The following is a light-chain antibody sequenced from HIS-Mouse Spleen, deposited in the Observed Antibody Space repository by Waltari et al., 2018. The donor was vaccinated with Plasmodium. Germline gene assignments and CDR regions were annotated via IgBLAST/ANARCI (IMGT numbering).Light chain of an antibody. J-gene: IGLJ2*01. CDR1: SSDGGGYTK. CDR3: SSYAGSNNLV. V-gene: IGLV2-8*01. CDR2: EVS. Sequence: QSALTQPPSASGPPGQSVTIPCTGTSSDGGGYTKVPWYQQHPGKAPKLMIYEVSKRPSGVPDRFSGSKSGNTASLTVSGLQAEDEADYYCSSYAGSNNLVFGGGTKLTVL.